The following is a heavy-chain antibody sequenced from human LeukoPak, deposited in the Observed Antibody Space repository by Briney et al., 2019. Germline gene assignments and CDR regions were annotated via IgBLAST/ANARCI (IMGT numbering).Heavy chain of an antibody. Sequence: ASVKVSCKASGYTFTAYYMHWVRQAPGQGLEWMGWINPNSGGTNYAQKFQGRVTMTRDTFISTAYMELSRLRSDDTAVYYCARDRGGNWFDPWGQGTLVTVSS. D-gene: IGHD3-3*01. CDR3: ARDRGGNWFDP. CDR2: INPNSGGT. V-gene: IGHV1-2*02. J-gene: IGHJ5*02. CDR1: GYTFTAYY.